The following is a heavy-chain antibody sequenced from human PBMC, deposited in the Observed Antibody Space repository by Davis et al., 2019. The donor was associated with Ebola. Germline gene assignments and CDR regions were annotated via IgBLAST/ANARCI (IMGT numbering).Heavy chain of an antibody. CDR3: ARTMEGYNPLDN. CDR2: ISAYNGNT. CDR1: GYTFTGYY. V-gene: IGHV1-18*04. D-gene: IGHD5-24*01. J-gene: IGHJ4*02. Sequence: ASVKVSCKASGYTFTGYYMHWVRQAPGQGLEWMGWISAYNGNTNYAQKLQGKFTMTTDTSTSTAYMELRSLRSDDTAVYYCARTMEGYNPLDNWGQGTLVTVSS.